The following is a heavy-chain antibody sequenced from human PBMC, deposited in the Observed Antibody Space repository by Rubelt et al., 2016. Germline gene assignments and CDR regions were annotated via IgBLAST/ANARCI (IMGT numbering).Heavy chain of an antibody. D-gene: IGHD4-17*01. V-gene: IGHV4-59*04. CDR2: ISPSGST. CDR1: GGSITSHN. Sequence: QVLLQESGPGLVKPSETLSLTCTVSGGSITSHNWIWVRQPPGKGLEWTGEISPSGSTRYNPPLKSRVTISLDTSKNQLSRMLTSMTVADTAVYYWAGATVTTVDWGQGTLVTVSS. J-gene: IGHJ4*02. CDR3: AGATVTTVD.